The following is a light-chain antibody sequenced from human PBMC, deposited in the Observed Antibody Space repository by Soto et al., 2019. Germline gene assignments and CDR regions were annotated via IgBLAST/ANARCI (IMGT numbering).Light chain of an antibody. CDR3: QSYDSSLSASV. V-gene: IGLV1-40*01. CDR2: DTF. CDR1: SSNIGAGYD. J-gene: IGLJ2*01. Sequence: QSVLTQPPSVSGAPGQRVTISCTGSSSNIGAGYDLHWYQQLPGTAPKLLIYDTFNRPSGVPDRFSGSRSGTSASLAITGLQTEDEADYYCQSYDSSLSASVFGGGTKLTVL.